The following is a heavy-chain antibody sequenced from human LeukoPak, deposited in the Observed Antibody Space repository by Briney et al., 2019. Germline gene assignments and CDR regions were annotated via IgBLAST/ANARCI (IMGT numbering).Heavy chain of an antibody. J-gene: IGHJ5*02. D-gene: IGHD2-15*01. V-gene: IGHV5-51*01. CDR2: IYPGDSDT. Sequence: GESLQISCRTSGYSFTGYWIGWVRQKPGKGLEWMGIIYPGDSDTRYSPSFQGQVTISADKSISTAYLQWSSLKASDTAMYYCARHGPLCSSGSCRNWFDPWGQGTLVTVSS. CDR1: GYSFTGYW. CDR3: ARHGPLCSSGSCRNWFDP.